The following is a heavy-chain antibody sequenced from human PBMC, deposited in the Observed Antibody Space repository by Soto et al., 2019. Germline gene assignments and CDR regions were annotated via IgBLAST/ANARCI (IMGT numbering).Heavy chain of an antibody. CDR3: ARVGYQAENY. V-gene: IGHV1-69*02. CDR1: GGTFSSYT. D-gene: IGHD3-16*02. J-gene: IGHJ4*02. CDR2: IIPILGIA. Sequence: QVQLVQSGAEVKKPGSSVKVSCKASGGTFSSYTISWVRQAPGQGLEWMGRIIPILGIANYAQKFKGRVTSTADKSTSTAYMELSSLRAEDPAVYYCARVGYQAENYWGPGTRVTVSS.